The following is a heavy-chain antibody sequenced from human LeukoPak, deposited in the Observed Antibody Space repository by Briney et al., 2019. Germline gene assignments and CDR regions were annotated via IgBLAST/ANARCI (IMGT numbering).Heavy chain of an antibody. D-gene: IGHD3-3*01. CDR1: GGTFSSYA. CDR3: ARGGAVYPYYDFWSGEH. J-gene: IGHJ4*02. CDR2: IIPIFGTA. Sequence: ASVKVSCKASGGTFSSYAISWVRQAPGQGLEWMGRIIPIFGTANYAQKFQGRVTITTDESTSTAYMELSSLRSEDTAVYYCARGGAVYPYYDFWSGEHWGQGTLVTVSS. V-gene: IGHV1-69*05.